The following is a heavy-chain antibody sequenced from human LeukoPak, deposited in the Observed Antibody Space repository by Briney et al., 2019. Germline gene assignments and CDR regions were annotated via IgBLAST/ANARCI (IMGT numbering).Heavy chain of an antibody. J-gene: IGHJ3*02. Sequence: PGRSLRLSCAASGFTFSSYAMHWVRQAPGKGLEWVAVISYDGSNKYYADSVKGRFTISRDNSKNTLYLQMNSLRAEDTAVYYCAKSGVDYYDSSGQLGDAFDIWGQGTMVTVSS. CDR2: ISYDGSNK. D-gene: IGHD3-22*01. CDR3: AKSGVDYYDSSGQLGDAFDI. CDR1: GFTFSSYA. V-gene: IGHV3-30-3*02.